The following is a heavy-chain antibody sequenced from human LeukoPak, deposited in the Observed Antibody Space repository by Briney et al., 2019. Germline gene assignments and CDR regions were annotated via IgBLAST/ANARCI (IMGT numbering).Heavy chain of an antibody. J-gene: IGHJ4*02. Sequence: GGSLRLSCAASGITFSSYGMHWVRQAPGKGLEWVAVIWYDGSNKYCADSVKGRFTISRDNSKNTLYLQMNSLRAEDTAVYYCAKTTAGYSSGWVDYWGQGTLVTVSS. V-gene: IGHV3-30*02. D-gene: IGHD6-19*01. CDR2: IWYDGSNK. CDR1: GITFSSYG. CDR3: AKTTAGYSSGWVDY.